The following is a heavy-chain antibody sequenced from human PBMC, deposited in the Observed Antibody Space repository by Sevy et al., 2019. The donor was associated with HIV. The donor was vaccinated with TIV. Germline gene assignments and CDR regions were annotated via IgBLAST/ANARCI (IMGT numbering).Heavy chain of an antibody. V-gene: IGHV3-73*01. Sequence: GGSLRLSCAVSGFNFSVSAMHWVRQASGKGLEWLGRIRSKANNYATANSTSVKGRFTMSRDDSKSTAYLQMNSLKSEDTALYYCTTLFGVPFDYWGQGALVTVSS. CDR1: GFNFSVSA. CDR3: TTLFGVPFDY. D-gene: IGHD3-3*01. CDR2: IRSKANNYAT. J-gene: IGHJ4*02.